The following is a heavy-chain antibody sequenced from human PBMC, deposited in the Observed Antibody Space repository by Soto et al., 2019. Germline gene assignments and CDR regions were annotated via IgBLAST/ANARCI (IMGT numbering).Heavy chain of an antibody. Sequence: PSETLSLTCAVSGGSISSGGYSWSWIRQPPGKGLEWIGYIYHSGSTYYNPSLKSRVTISVDRSKNQFSLKLSSVTAADTAVYYCARGETTVTTLVYWGQGTLVTVSS. V-gene: IGHV4-30-2*01. J-gene: IGHJ4*02. CDR2: IYHSGST. D-gene: IGHD4-17*01. CDR1: GGSISSGGYS. CDR3: ARGETTVTTLVY.